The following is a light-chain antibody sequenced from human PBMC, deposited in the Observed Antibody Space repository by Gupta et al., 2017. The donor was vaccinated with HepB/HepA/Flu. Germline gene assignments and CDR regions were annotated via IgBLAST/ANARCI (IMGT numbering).Light chain of an antibody. CDR3: QQPSSWPLFT. J-gene: IGKJ3*01. Sequence: EIVLTQSPATLSLSPGERATLSCRATQTVGTYLAWYQQKPGQAPRLLIYDASNRAPGIPARFSGSGSGKDFTLTISSREPEDFAVYYCQQPSSWPLFTFGHGTKVDIK. CDR2: DAS. CDR1: QTVGTY. V-gene: IGKV3-11*01.